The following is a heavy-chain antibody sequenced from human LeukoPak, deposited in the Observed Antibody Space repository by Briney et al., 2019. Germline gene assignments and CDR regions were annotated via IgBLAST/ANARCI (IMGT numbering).Heavy chain of an antibody. Sequence: PGGSLRLSCAASGFTFSSFWMSWVRQAPGKGLEWVANIKQDGSDKYYVDSVKGRFTISRDNAKNSLYLQMSNLRAGDTAVYFCARGGGLDVWGQGATVTVSS. V-gene: IGHV3-7*03. CDR2: IKQDGSDK. J-gene: IGHJ6*02. CDR1: GFTFSSFW. D-gene: IGHD3-16*01. CDR3: ARGGGLDV.